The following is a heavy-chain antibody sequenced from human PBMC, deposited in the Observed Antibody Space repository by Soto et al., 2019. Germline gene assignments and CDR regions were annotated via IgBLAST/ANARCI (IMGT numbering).Heavy chain of an antibody. Sequence: GGSLRLSCAASGFPFGENAMSWVRQAPGKGLEWVSGISDSGATTYYADSVRGRFTISRDNSKNTLYLQMKSLRAADSASYYCAKEDTSSGSLDYWGQGALVTVSS. CDR1: GFPFGENA. CDR2: ISDSGATT. CDR3: AKEDTSSGSLDY. J-gene: IGHJ4*02. V-gene: IGHV3-23*01. D-gene: IGHD6-19*01.